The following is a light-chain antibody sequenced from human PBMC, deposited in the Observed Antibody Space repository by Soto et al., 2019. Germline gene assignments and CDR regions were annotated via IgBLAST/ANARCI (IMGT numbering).Light chain of an antibody. Sequence: QPASVSGSPGQSITISCTGTSCDVGGYNYVSWYQQHPGKAPKLMIYDVSNRPSGVSNRFSGSKSGNTASLTISGLQAEDEADYYCSSYTSSSTPCVFGTGTKLTVL. V-gene: IGLV2-14*01. J-gene: IGLJ1*01. CDR1: SCDVGGYNY. CDR3: SSYTSSSTPCV. CDR2: DVS.